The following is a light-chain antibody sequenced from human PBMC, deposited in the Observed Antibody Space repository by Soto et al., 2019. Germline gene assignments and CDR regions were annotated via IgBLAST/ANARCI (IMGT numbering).Light chain of an antibody. Sequence: SYELTQPPSVSVSPGQTARITCSGDALPKKYAYWYQQKSGQAPVLVIYEDSKRPSGIPERFSGSSSGTMATLTISGAQAEDEADYYCSSNVGGTNLKIFGGGTKLTVL. CDR3: SSNVGGTNLKI. V-gene: IGLV3-10*01. CDR1: ALPKKY. J-gene: IGLJ2*01. CDR2: EDS.